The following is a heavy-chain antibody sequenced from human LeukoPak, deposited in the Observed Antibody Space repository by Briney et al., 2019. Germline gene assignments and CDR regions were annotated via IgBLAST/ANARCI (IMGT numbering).Heavy chain of an antibody. V-gene: IGHV3-64D*06. CDR2: ISRDGAGT. D-gene: IGHD5-12*01. CDR3: ARDYSGYDH. J-gene: IGHJ4*02. CDR1: GFSFSSSA. Sequence: GGSLRLSCSASGFSFSSSAMHWVRQAPGKGLEYVSAISRDGAGTYYADSVKDRVTISRDNSKNTLYLQMSSLTPEDTAVYYCARDYSGYDHLGQGTLVTVSS.